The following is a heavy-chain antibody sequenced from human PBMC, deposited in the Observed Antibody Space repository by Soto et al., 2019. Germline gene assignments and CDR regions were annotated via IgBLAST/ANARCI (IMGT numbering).Heavy chain of an antibody. D-gene: IGHD5-18*01. CDR2: IHPSGST. CDR1: GSSFSDYY. Sequence: PSETLSLTCAVYGSSFSDYYWSWIRQPPGKGLEWIGEIHPSGSTNYSPSLKSRVTISVDTSKNQFSLKLSSVTAADTAVYYCARGMDTAKTGYWGQGTLVTVSS. J-gene: IGHJ4*02. V-gene: IGHV4-34*01. CDR3: ARGMDTAKTGY.